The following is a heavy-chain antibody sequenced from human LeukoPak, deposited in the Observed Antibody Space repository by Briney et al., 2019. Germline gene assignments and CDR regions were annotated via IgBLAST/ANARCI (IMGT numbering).Heavy chain of an antibody. CDR1: GGSFSGYY. CDR3: ARVSPWIQLWLPDYFDY. CDR2: INHSGST. D-gene: IGHD5-18*01. J-gene: IGHJ4*02. V-gene: IGHV4-34*01. Sequence: SETLSLTCAVYGGSFSGYYWSWIRQPPGKGLEWLGEINHSGSTNYNPSLKSRVTISVDTSKNQFSLKLSPVTAADTAVYYCARVSPWIQLWLPDYFDYWGQGTLVTVSS.